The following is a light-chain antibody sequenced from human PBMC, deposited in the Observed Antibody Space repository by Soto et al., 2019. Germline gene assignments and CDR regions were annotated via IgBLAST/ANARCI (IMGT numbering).Light chain of an antibody. V-gene: IGLV2-14*01. J-gene: IGLJ2*01. CDR1: RSDIGGYDY. CDR2: DVN. Sequence: QSALTQPASVSGSPGQSITLSCTGTRSDIGGYDYVSCYQRHPGKAPKLIIYDVNNRPSGVSNRFSGSKSGNTASLTISGLQAEDEADYYCTSYASGSSHVVFGGGTKVTVL. CDR3: TSYASGSSHVV.